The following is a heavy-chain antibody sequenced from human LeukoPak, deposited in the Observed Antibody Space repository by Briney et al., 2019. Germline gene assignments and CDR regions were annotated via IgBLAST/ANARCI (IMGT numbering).Heavy chain of an antibody. CDR1: GYSFINDW. CDR3: ARGGSSDAFDI. D-gene: IGHD2-15*01. V-gene: IGHV5-51*01. J-gene: IGHJ3*02. CDR2: IYPADSDT. Sequence: GKSLKISCKASGYSFINDWIGWVRQMPGKGLDWMGIIYPADSDTRYSPSFRGQVSISADKSISTAYLQWNSLKTSDTAMYYCARGGSSDAFDIWGQGTMVTVSS.